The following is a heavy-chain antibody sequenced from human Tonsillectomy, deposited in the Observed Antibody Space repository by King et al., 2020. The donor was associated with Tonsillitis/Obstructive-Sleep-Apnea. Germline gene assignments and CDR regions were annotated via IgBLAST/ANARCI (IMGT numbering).Heavy chain of an antibody. CDR2: INHSGST. J-gene: IGHJ6*03. Sequence: VQLQQWGAGLLKPSETLSLTCAVYGGSFSGYYWSWIRQPPGKGLEWIGEINHSGSTNYNPSLKSRVTISVDTSKNQFSLKVSSVTAADTAVYYCARRDNSTLYYYYYMDVWGEGTTVTVSS. CDR1: GGSFSGYY. V-gene: IGHV4-34*01. CDR3: ARRDNSTLYYYYYMDV. D-gene: IGHD4-11*01.